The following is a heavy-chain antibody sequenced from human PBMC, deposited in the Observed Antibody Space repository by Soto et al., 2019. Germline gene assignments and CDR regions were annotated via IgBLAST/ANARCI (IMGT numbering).Heavy chain of an antibody. CDR3: ARDPPLSMIVVVGVDDF. Sequence: PGGSLRLSCTVLGFTLTNENMNWVRQAPGKGLEWVSSISSRSTFINYADSVKGRFTISRDSDKGLVYLQTNSLRAEDTAVYYCARDPPLSMIVVVGVDDFWGQGTLVTVSS. D-gene: IGHD3-22*01. CDR1: GFTLTNEN. CDR2: ISSRSTFI. V-gene: IGHV3-21*06. J-gene: IGHJ4*02.